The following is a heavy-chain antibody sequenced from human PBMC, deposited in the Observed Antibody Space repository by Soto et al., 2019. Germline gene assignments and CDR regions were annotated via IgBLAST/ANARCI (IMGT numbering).Heavy chain of an antibody. V-gene: IGHV5-51*01. CDR3: AGGGVRGVITRTRDYYGMDV. Sequence: GESLKISCTGSGYSFTSYWIDWVRQMPGKGLEWMGIIYPGDSDTRYSPSFQGQVTISADKSISTAYLQWSSLKASDTAMYYCAGGGVRGVITRTRDYYGMDVWGQGTTVTVSS. CDR1: GYSFTSYW. J-gene: IGHJ6*02. CDR2: IYPGDSDT. D-gene: IGHD3-10*01.